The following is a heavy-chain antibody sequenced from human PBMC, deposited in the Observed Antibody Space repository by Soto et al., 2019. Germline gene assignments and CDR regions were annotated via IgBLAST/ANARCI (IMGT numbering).Heavy chain of an antibody. CDR3: ARQPIAVALCWFET. CDR2: MYYSGKA. CDR1: GGSISSSGYY. J-gene: IGHJ5*02. D-gene: IGHD6-19*01. V-gene: IGHV4-39*01. Sequence: ETLELTCTVSGGSISSSGYYWGWIRQPPGKRLEWIGSMYYSGKAYYNPSLKSRVTISVYTSKNQFSLTLSSVTAAETAVYYGARQPIAVALCWFETWGQGTMGTVSP.